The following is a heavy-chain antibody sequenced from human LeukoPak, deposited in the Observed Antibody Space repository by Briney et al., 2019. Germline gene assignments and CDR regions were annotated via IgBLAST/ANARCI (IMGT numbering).Heavy chain of an antibody. D-gene: IGHD6-13*01. CDR2: ISYDGSNK. V-gene: IGHV3-30-3*01. CDR1: GFTFSSYA. J-gene: IGHJ4*02. CDR3: ARDHGSSWPDY. Sequence: QPGRSLRLSCAASGFTFSSYAMHWVRQAPGKGLEWVAVISYDGSNKYYADSVKGRFTISRDNSKNTLYLQMYSLRAEDTAVYYCARDHGSSWPDYWGQGTLVTVSS.